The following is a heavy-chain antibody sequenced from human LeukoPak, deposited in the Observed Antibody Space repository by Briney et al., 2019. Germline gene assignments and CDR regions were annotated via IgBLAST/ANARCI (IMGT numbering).Heavy chain of an antibody. CDR2: IYPGDSDT. CDR3: AGPAGTTGTTGQNDAFDI. J-gene: IGHJ3*02. Sequence: GKSLKISCKGSGYSFTSYWIGWVRQMPGKGLEWMGIIYPGDSDTRYSPSFQGQVTISADKSISTAYLQWSSLKASDTAMYYCAGPAGTTGTTGQNDAFDIWGQGTMVTVSS. V-gene: IGHV5-51*01. CDR1: GYSFTSYW. D-gene: IGHD1-1*01.